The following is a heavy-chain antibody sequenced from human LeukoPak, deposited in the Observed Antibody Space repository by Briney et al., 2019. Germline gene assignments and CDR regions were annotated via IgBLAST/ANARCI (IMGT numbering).Heavy chain of an antibody. CDR3: ASSQWLQPEAFDI. CDR1: GFTFSSYE. CDR2: ISSSGSTI. J-gene: IGHJ3*02. V-gene: IGHV3-48*03. D-gene: IGHD6-19*01. Sequence: GGSLRLSCTASGFTFSSYEMNWVRQAPGKGLEWVSYISSSGSTIYYADSVKGRFTISRDNAKNSLYLQMNSLRAEDTAVYYRASSQWLQPEAFDIWGQGTMVTVSS.